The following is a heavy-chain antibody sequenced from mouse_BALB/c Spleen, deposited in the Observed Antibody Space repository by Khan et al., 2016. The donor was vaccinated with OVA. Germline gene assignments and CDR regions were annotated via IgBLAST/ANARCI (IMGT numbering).Heavy chain of an antibody. D-gene: IGHD2-12*01. V-gene: IGHV9-3-1*01. CDR3: ARKNYSYDRYFDV. CDR1: GYTFTNYG. CDR2: INTYTGEP. Sequence: QIQLVQSGPELKKPGETVKISCKASGYTFTNYGMNWVRQAPGKGLKWMGWINTYTGEPTYADDFKGRFAFSLEHSASTAYLQINNLKNEDTATYFCARKNYSYDRYFDVWGAGTTVTVSS. J-gene: IGHJ1*01.